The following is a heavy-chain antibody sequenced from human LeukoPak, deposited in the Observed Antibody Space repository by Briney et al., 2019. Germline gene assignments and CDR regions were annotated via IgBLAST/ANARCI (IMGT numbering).Heavy chain of an antibody. D-gene: IGHD6-13*01. Sequence: GSLRLSCAASGFTFSNYDMHWVRQAPGKGLEWVAVIWYDGISNYYADSVKGRFSISRDNSKNALYLQMNSLSAEDTAVYFCARDYSRNSFDYWGQGTLVTVSS. J-gene: IGHJ4*02. CDR1: GFTFSNYD. CDR2: IWYDGISN. CDR3: ARDYSRNSFDY. V-gene: IGHV3-33*01.